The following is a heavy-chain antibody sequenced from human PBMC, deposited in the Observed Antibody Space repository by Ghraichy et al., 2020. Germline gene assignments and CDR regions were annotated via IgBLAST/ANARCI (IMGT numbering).Heavy chain of an antibody. J-gene: IGHJ6*03. CDR2: MNPNSGNT. D-gene: IGHD3-3*01. Sequence: ASVKVSCKASGYTFTSYDINWVRQATGQGLEWMGWMNPNSGNTGYAQKFQGRVTMTRNTSISTAYMELSSLRSEDTAVYYCARGFSTVRFLEWLSKGRYYYYYMDVWGKGTTVTVSS. V-gene: IGHV1-8*01. CDR3: ARGFSTVRFLEWLSKGRYYYYYMDV. CDR1: GYTFTSYD.